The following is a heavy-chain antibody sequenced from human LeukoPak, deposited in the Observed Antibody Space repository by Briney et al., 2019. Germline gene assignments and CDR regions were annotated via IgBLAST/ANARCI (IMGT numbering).Heavy chain of an antibody. CDR1: GFTFSNYA. J-gene: IGHJ4*02. CDR3: AKWGDYDGLTGYYVSDY. V-gene: IGHV3-23*01. Sequence: GGSLRLSCAASGFTFSNYAMSWVRHAPWKGLEWVSAITGSGGNTYYADSVKGRFTISTDNSKNTVFLQMNSLRAEDTAVYYCAKWGDYDGLTGYYVSDYWGQGPLVTVSS. CDR2: ITGSGGNT. D-gene: IGHD3-9*01.